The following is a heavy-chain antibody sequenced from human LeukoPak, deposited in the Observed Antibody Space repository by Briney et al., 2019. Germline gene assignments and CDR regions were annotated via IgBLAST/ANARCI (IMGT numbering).Heavy chain of an antibody. CDR1: GYTFTSYY. CDR3: ASNVQTGTQNY. J-gene: IGHJ4*02. CDR2: INPSGGSS. D-gene: IGHD1-1*01. V-gene: IGHV1-46*01. Sequence: ASVKVSCKASGYTFTSYYMHWVRQAPGQGLEWMGIINPSGGSSSYAQKFQGRVTMTRDTSTGTVYMELSSLRSEDTAVYYCASNVQTGTQNYWGQGTLVTVSS.